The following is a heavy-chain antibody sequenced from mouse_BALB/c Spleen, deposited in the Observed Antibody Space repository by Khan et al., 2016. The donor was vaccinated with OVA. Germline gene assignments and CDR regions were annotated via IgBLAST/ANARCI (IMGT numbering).Heavy chain of an antibody. CDR2: IRYSGST. J-gene: IGHJ2*01. CDR1: GYSITSDYA. CDR3: ARSIMAN. V-gene: IGHV3-2*02. Sequence: EVQLVESGPGLVKPSPSLSLTCTVTGYSITSDYAWNWIRQFPGNKLEWMGYIRYSGSTSYTPSLKSRISITRDTSKNQFFLQLNSVTTEDTATDYCARSIMANWGQGTTLTVSS.